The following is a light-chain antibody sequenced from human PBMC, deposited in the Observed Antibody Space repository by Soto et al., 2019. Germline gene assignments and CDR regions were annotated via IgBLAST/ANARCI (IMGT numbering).Light chain of an antibody. CDR2: TAS. J-gene: IGKJ5*01. CDR1: QDISKW. Sequence: DIQMTQSPSSVSASVGDRVTITCRASQDISKWIAWYQQKPGRAPKLLIHTASTIQREVPSRFSVSGSGTVFTLTISRLQPEDFATYYCQEAYSFPVTFGLGTRLEIK. V-gene: IGKV1D-12*01. CDR3: QEAYSFPVT.